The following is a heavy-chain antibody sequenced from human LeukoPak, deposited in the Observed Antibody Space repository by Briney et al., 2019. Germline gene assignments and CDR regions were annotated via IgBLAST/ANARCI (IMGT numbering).Heavy chain of an antibody. D-gene: IGHD3-22*01. Sequence: GGSLRLSCAASGFTFSDYYMSWIRQAPGKGLEWVSYISSSGSTIYYADSVKGRFTNSRDNAKNSLYLQMNSLRAEDTAVYYCARERRGYYYDSSGYYPTDWGQGTLVTVSS. J-gene: IGHJ4*02. CDR2: ISSSGSTI. V-gene: IGHV3-11*01. CDR3: ARERRGYYYDSSGYYPTD. CDR1: GFTFSDYY.